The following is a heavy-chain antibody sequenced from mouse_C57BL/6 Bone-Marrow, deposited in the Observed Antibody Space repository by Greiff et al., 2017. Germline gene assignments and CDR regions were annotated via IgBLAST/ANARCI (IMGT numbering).Heavy chain of an antibody. V-gene: IGHV1-81*01. CDR1: GYTFTSYG. Sequence: VQLLQSGAELARPGASVKLSCKASGYTFTSYGISWVQQRTGQGLEWIGDIYPRSGNTYYTVKFKGQATLPADKSYSTAYMELRRLTSEDSAVYFCAAQGLYFDYWGEGTTHTVSS. CDR3: AAQGLYFDY. J-gene: IGHJ2*01. CDR2: IYPRSGNT.